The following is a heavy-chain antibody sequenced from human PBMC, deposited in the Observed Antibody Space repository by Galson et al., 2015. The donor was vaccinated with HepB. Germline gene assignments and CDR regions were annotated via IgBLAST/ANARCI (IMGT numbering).Heavy chain of an antibody. CDR2: INPSGGST. J-gene: IGHJ5*02. CDR1: GYTFTSYY. Sequence: SVKVSCKASGYTFTSYYMHWVRQAPGQGLEWMGIINPSGGSTSYAQKFQGRVTMTRDTSTSTVYMELSSLRSEDTAVYYCARDHLIEASIAAAGTDNWFDPWGQGTLVTVSS. D-gene: IGHD6-13*01. V-gene: IGHV1-46*01. CDR3: ARDHLIEASIAAAGTDNWFDP.